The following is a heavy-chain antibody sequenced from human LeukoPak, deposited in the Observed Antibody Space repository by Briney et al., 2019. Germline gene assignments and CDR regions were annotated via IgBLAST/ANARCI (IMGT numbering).Heavy chain of an antibody. CDR3: ARTRMSTTVATPGLFDY. J-gene: IGHJ4*02. V-gene: IGHV2-70*04. Sequence: TLSLTCTVSGGSISIYYWSWIRQPPGKALEWLARIDWDDDKFYSTSLKTRLTISKDTSKNQVVLTMTNMDPVDTATYCCARTRMSTTVATPGLFDYWGQGILVTVSS. CDR1: GGSISIYYW. D-gene: IGHD4-23*01. CDR2: IDWDDDK.